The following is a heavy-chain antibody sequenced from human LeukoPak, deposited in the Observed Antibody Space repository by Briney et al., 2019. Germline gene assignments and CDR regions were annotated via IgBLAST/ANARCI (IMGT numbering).Heavy chain of an antibody. CDR3: ARRVGSYEYFDY. CDR2: IYPGDSDT. J-gene: IGHJ4*02. Sequence: GESLKISCKGSGYDFTTYWIGWVRQIPGKGLEWIGIIYPGDSDTRYSPSFQGQVTISADKSISTAYLQWSSLRASDTAMYYCARRVGSYEYFDYWGQGTLVTVSS. CDR1: GYDFTTYW. D-gene: IGHD3-10*01. V-gene: IGHV5-51*01.